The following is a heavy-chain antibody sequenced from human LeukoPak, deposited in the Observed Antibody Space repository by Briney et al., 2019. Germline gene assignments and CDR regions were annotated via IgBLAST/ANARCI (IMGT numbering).Heavy chain of an antibody. V-gene: IGHV4-4*07. Sequence: SETLSLTCTVSGVSISNYYWSWIRQPAGKGLEWIGRVYTSGSTNYNPSLKSRVTISVDTSKNQFSLKLSSVTAADTAVYYCARDPRNIGSTWLIDYWGQGTLVTVSS. CDR2: VYTSGST. CDR3: ARDPRNIGSTWLIDY. J-gene: IGHJ4*02. CDR1: GVSISNYY. D-gene: IGHD2-2*01.